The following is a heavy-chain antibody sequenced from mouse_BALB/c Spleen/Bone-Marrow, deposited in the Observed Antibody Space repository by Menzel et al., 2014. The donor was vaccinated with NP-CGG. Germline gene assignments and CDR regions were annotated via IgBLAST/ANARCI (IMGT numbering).Heavy chain of an antibody. CDR3: ARNGNCSWFAY. V-gene: IGHV1-84*02. CDR2: VYPGSGNT. Sequence: QVELQQPGPEPVKPGASVQISCKSFAYTFTEYFINWVKPKPGLGIVWLGWVYPGSGNTNFNEKFKGRATLTVDTSATTAYMQLSSLTSEDTAVYFCARNGNCSWFAYWGQGTLVTVSA. J-gene: IGHJ3*01. D-gene: IGHD2-1*01. CDR1: AYTFTEYF.